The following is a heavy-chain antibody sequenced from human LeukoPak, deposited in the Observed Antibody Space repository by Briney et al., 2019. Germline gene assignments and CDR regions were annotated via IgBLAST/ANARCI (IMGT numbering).Heavy chain of an antibody. CDR3: IRAWDY. J-gene: IGHJ4*02. Sequence: GGSLRLSCVVSRLTFNNHWMYWVRQAPRKGLVWVSRISPDGSSTDFADSVKGRFTISRDNAKNTLYLQMNSLRVEDTAVYYCIRAWDYWGQGTLVTVSS. V-gene: IGHV3-74*01. CDR2: ISPDGSST. CDR1: RLTFNNHW.